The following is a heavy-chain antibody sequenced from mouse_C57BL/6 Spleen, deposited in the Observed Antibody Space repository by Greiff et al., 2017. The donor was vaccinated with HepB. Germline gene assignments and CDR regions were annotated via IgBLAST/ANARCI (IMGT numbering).Heavy chain of an antibody. CDR1: GYTFTDYY. D-gene: IGHD1-1*01. CDR2: INPNNGGT. V-gene: IGHV1-26*01. CDR3: ARSAYGSTFYWYFDV. J-gene: IGHJ1*03. Sequence: VQLQQSGPELVKPGASVKISCKASGYTFTDYYMNWVKQSHGKSLEWIGDINPNNGGTSYNQKFKGKATLTVDKSSSTAYMELRSLTSEDSAVYYCARSAYGSTFYWYFDVWGTGTTVTVSS.